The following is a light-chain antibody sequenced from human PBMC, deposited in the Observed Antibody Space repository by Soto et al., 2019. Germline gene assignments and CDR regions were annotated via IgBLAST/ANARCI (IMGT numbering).Light chain of an antibody. CDR3: SSYTSINSYV. CDR1: SSDVGGYNY. Sequence: QSVVTQPASVSGSPGQSITISCTGTSSDVGGYNYVSWYQQHPGKAPKLMIYYVSHRPSGVSNRFSGSKSGNTASLTISGLQAEDEADYYCSSYTSINSYVFGTGTKVTVL. J-gene: IGLJ1*01. CDR2: YVS. V-gene: IGLV2-14*03.